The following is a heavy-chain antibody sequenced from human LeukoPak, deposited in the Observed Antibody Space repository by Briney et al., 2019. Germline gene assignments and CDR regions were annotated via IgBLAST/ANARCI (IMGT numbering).Heavy chain of an antibody. CDR1: GGPISSYY. CDR3: ARANSWFDP. V-gene: IGHV4-59*01. CDR2: IYYSGST. J-gene: IGHJ5*02. Sequence: PSETLSLTCTVSGGPISSYYWSWIRQPPGKGLEWIGYIYYSGSTNYNPSLKSRVTISVDTSKNQFSLKLSSVTAADTAVYYCARANSWFDPWGQGTLVTVSS.